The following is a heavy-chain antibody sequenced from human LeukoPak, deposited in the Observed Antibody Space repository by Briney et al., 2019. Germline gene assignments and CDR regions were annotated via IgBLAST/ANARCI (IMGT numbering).Heavy chain of an antibody. CDR1: GFTFDDYG. D-gene: IGHD1-26*01. CDR2: INWNGVST. J-gene: IGHJ4*02. CDR3: ARGSWEPNDY. V-gene: IGHV3-20*01. Sequence: GGSLRLSCVASGFTFDDYGMNWVRQAPGKGLEGGSGINWNGVSTGYADSVKGRFTISRDNAKKSLYLQMTSLRAEDTALYHCARGSWEPNDYWGQGTLVTVSS.